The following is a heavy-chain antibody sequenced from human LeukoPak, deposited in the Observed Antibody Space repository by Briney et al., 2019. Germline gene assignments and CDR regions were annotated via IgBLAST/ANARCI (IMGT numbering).Heavy chain of an antibody. J-gene: IGHJ4*02. D-gene: IGHD3-22*01. CDR2: IYYSGST. CDR1: GGSISSYY. V-gene: IGHV4-59*01. Sequence: PSETLSLTCTVSGGSISSYYWSWIRQPPGKGLEWIGYIYYSGSTNYNPSLKSRVTISVDTSKNQFSLKPSSVTAADTAVYYCARARGYYDSSGYYFLYYFDYWGQGTLVTVSS. CDR3: ARARGYYDSSGYYFLYYFDY.